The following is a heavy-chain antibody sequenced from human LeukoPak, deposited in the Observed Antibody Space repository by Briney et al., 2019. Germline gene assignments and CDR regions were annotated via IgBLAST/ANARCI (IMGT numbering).Heavy chain of an antibody. V-gene: IGHV1-69*05. CDR2: IIPIFGTA. J-gene: IGHJ4*02. D-gene: IGHD3-16*01. CDR3: ARVTPKGAFDY. Sequence: ASVKVSCKASGGTLSSYAISWVRQAPGQGLEWMGGIIPIFGTANYAQKFQGRVTITTDESTSTAYMGLSSLRSEDTAVYYCARVTPKGAFDYWGQGTLVTVSS. CDR1: GGTLSSYA.